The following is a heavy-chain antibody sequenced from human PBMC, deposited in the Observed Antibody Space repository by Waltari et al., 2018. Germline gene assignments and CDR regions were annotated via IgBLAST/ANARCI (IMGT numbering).Heavy chain of an antibody. CDR2: INHSGST. J-gene: IGHJ4*02. D-gene: IGHD2-8*01. CDR3: ARGAAGDIVLMVPYDY. Sequence: QVQLQQWGAGLLKPSETLSLTCAVYGGSFSGYYWSWIRQPPGKGLEWIGEINHSGSTNYNPSLKSRVTISGDTSKNQFSLKLSSVTAADTAVYYCARGAAGDIVLMVPYDYWGQGTLVTVSS. CDR1: GGSFSGYY. V-gene: IGHV4-34*01.